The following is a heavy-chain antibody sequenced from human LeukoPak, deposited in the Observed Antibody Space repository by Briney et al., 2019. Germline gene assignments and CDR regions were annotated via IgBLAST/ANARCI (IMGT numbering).Heavy chain of an antibody. CDR3: ARDRRGYYFDY. CDR2: TYTSGST. D-gene: IGHD3-10*01. V-gene: IGHV4-61*02. CDR1: GGSISSGNYF. J-gene: IGHJ4*02. Sequence: SETLSLTCTVSGGSISSGNYFWNWIRQPAGKGLEWIGRTYTSGSTNYNPSLKSRVTISVDTSKNQFSLKLSSVTAADTAVYYCARDRRGYYFDYWGQGTLATVSS.